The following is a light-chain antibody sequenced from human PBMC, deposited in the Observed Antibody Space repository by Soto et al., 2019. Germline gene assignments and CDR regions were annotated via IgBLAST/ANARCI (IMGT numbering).Light chain of an antibody. V-gene: IGLV2-11*01. CDR3: CSYAGGYTFV. CDR2: DVS. J-gene: IGLJ1*01. Sequence: QSALTQPRSVSGSPGQSVTISCTGTSSDVGAYTHVSWYQQHPGKAPKVMIYDVSKRPSGVPDRFSGSKSGNTASLTISGLQAEDEADYYCCSYAGGYTFVFGSGTKLTVL. CDR1: SSDVGAYTH.